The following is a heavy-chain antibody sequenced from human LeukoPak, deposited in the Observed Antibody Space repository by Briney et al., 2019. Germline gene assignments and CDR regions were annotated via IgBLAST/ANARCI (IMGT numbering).Heavy chain of an antibody. CDR2: ISGSGGST. J-gene: IGHJ4*02. V-gene: IGHV3-23*01. D-gene: IGHD2-15*01. CDR1: GFTFSSYV. Sequence: GGSLRLSCAASGFTFSSYVMSWVRQAPGKGLEWVSAISGSGGSTYYADSVKGRFTISRDNSKNTLYLQMNSLGAEDTAVYYCAKYCSGGSCYQYYFDYWGQGTLVTVSS. CDR3: AKYCSGGSCYQYYFDY.